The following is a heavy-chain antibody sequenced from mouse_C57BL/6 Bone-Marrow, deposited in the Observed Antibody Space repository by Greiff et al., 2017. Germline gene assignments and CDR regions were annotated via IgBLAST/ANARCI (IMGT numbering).Heavy chain of an antibody. D-gene: IGHD2-4*01. V-gene: IGHV1-39*01. Sequence: VQLQQSGPELVKPGASVKISCKASGYSFTDYNMNWVKQSNGKSLEWIGVIKPKYGTTSYNQKFKGKATLTVDKSSSTASMQLNSLTSEDSAVYFCARGYDYAYAKDKWDRGTSVSVTS. CDR2: IKPKYGTT. J-gene: IGHJ4*01. CDR1: GYSFTDYN. CDR3: ARGYDYAYAKDK.